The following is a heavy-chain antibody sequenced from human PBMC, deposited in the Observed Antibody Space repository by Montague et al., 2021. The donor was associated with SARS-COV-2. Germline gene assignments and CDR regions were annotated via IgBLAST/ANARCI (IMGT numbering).Heavy chain of an antibody. CDR2: INHTGSA. CDR3: ARGQVTIFGMLIFIPGAGHLDG. J-gene: IGHJ3*01. V-gene: IGHV4-34*01. Sequence: SETLSLTCAVYSGSFSDYYWTWIRQPPGKGLEWIGEINHTGSATYNPSLKSRVTLSVDTSKNQFSLKLQSVTAADTAVYYCARGQVTIFGMLIFIPGAGHLDGWGRGTPVTVSS. D-gene: IGHD3-3*01. CDR1: SGSFSDYY.